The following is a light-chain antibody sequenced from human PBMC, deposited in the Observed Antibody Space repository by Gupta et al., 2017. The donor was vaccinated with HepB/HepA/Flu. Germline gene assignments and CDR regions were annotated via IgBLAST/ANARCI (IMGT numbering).Light chain of an antibody. V-gene: IGKV3-20*01. Sequence: EVVLTQSPGTLSLSLGERATLSCRASQSIDNNYLAWYQQKPGQAPRLLISGASNRATGIPDRFSGSGSGTDFTLTISRLEPEDFAVYYCQDCHTSSWTFGQGTKVEV. CDR2: GAS. CDR1: QSIDNNY. CDR3: QDCHTSSWT. J-gene: IGKJ1*01.